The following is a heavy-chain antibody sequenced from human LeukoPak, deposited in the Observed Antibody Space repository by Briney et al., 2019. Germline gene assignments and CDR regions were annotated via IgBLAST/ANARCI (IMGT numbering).Heavy chain of an antibody. CDR1: GGSFSGYY. V-gene: IGHV4-34*01. CDR2: INHSGST. D-gene: IGHD2-21*02. J-gene: IGHJ3*02. Sequence: PSETLSLTCAVYGGSFSGYYWSWIRQPPGKGLEWIGEINHSGSTNYNPSLKSRVTISVDTSKNQFSLKLSSVTAADTAVYYCAMPDLTYCGGDCYSSPAFDIWGQGTMVNVSS. CDR3: AMPDLTYCGGDCYSSPAFDI.